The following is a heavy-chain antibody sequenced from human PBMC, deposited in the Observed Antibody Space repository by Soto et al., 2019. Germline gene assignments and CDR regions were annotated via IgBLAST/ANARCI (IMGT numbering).Heavy chain of an antibody. CDR1: GYTFTSYD. CDR2: MNPNSGNT. D-gene: IGHD2-15*01. V-gene: IGHV1-8*01. J-gene: IGHJ6*04. Sequence: ASVKVSCKASGYTFTSYDINWVRQATGQGLEWMGWMNPNSGNTGYAQKFQGRVTMTRNTSISTAYMELSSLRSEDTAVYYCARGSWPPEGYCSGGSCEQLDVWGKGTTVTVSS. CDR3: ARGSWPPEGYCSGGSCEQLDV.